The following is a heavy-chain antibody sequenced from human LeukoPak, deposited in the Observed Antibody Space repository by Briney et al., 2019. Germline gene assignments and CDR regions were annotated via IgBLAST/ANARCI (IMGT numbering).Heavy chain of an antibody. Sequence: PSQTLSLTCTVSGGSISSGDYYWSWIRQPPGKGLEWIGYIYYSGSTYYNPSLKSRVTISVDTSKNQFSLKLSSVTAADTAVYYCARDLSSGGGGYFQHWGQGTLVTVSS. CDR3: ARDLSSGGGGYFQH. D-gene: IGHD3-22*01. CDR1: GGSISSGDYY. V-gene: IGHV4-30-4*01. CDR2: IYYSGST. J-gene: IGHJ1*01.